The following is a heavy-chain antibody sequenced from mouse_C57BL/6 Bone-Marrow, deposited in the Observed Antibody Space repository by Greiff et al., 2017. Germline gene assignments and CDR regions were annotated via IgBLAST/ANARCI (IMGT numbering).Heavy chain of an antibody. CDR3: ARDPYGSSYYYAMNY. D-gene: IGHD1-1*01. Sequence: EVMLVESGGGLVKPGGSLKLSCAASGFTFSSYAMSWVRQTPEKRLAWVATISDGGSYTYYPDNVKGRFTISRDNAKNNLYLQMSHLKSEDTAMYYCARDPYGSSYYYAMNYWGQGTSVTVSS. CDR2: ISDGGSYT. V-gene: IGHV5-4*01. CDR1: GFTFSSYA. J-gene: IGHJ4*01.